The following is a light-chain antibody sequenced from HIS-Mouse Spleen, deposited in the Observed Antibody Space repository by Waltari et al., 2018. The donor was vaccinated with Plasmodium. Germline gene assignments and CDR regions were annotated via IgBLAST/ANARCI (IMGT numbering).Light chain of an antibody. CDR2: QDS. Sequence: SYELPQPPSVSASPGQTASITCPLDTLGDKYACWYQQKPGRSPVLVIYQDSKRPSGIPERFSGSNSGNTATLTISGTQAMDEADYYCQAWDSSTVVFGGGTKLTVL. J-gene: IGLJ2*01. CDR1: TLGDKY. CDR3: QAWDSSTVV. V-gene: IGLV3-1*01.